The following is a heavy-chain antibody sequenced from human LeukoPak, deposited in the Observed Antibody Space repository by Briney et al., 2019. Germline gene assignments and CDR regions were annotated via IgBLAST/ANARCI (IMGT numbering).Heavy chain of an antibody. CDR2: ISYDGSNK. V-gene: IGHV3-30*04. CDR3: ARARIAARPRFDY. CDR1: GFTFSSYA. Sequence: PGRSLRVSCAASGFTFSSYAMHWVRQAPGKGLEWVAVISYDGSNKYYADSVKGRFTISRDNSKNTLYLQMNSLRAEDTAVYYCARARIAARPRFDYWGQGTLVTVSS. J-gene: IGHJ4*02. D-gene: IGHD6-6*01.